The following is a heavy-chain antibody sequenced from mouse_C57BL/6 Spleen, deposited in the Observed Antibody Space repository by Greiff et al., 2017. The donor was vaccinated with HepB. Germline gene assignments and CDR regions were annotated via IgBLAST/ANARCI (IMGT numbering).Heavy chain of an antibody. CDR3: AREYGLYAMDY. V-gene: IGHV3-6*01. J-gene: IGHJ4*01. CDR2: ISYDGSN. Sequence: EVQRVESGPGLVKPSQSLSLTCSVTGYSITSGYYWNWIRQFPGNKLEWMGYISYDGSNNYNPSLKNRISITRDTSKNQFFLKLNSVTTEDTATYYCAREYGLYAMDYWGQGTSVTVSS. D-gene: IGHD1-1*01. CDR1: GYSITSGYY.